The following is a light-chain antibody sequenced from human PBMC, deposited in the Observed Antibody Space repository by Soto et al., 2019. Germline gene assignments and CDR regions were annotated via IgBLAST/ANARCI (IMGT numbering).Light chain of an antibody. CDR1: QSIDYY. J-gene: IGKJ5*01. V-gene: IGKV1-39*01. CDR2: AAS. CDR3: QQSYSSPIT. Sequence: DIQMTQSPSSLSASVGDTVTISCRASQSIDYYLNWYQQKPGRAPNLLIYAASSFQIGVPSRFSGSGSGTDFTLTISSLQPEDFAHYYCQQSYSSPITFGQGTRLEIK.